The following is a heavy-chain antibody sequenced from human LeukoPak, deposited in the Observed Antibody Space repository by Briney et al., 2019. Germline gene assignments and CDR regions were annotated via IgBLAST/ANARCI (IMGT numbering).Heavy chain of an antibody. Sequence: SETLSLTCTVSGGSISSSSYYWGWIRQPPGKGLEWIGSIYYSGSTYYNPSLKSRVTISVDTSKNQFSLKLSSVTAADTAVYYCAREERGYSYGYKYYFDYWGQGTLVTVSS. CDR3: AREERGYSYGYKYYFDY. V-gene: IGHV4-39*02. J-gene: IGHJ4*02. D-gene: IGHD5-18*01. CDR2: IYYSGST. CDR1: GGSISSSSYY.